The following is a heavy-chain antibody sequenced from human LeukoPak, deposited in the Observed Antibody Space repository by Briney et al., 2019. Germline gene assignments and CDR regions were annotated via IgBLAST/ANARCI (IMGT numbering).Heavy chain of an antibody. CDR2: INAGNGNT. D-gene: IGHD1-26*01. J-gene: IGHJ4*02. Sequence: ASVKVSCKASGYTFTNYAMHWVRQAPGQRLEWMGWINAGNGNTKFSQKFQGRVTMTRDTSTSTVYMELSSLRSEDTAVYYCARVHSGSYYDYWGQGTLVTVSS. CDR1: GYTFTNYA. V-gene: IGHV1-3*01. CDR3: ARVHSGSYYDY.